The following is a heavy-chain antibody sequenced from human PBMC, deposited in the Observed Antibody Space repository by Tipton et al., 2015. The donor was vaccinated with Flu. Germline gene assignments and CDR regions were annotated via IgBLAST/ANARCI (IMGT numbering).Heavy chain of an antibody. CDR1: GFTFSTYD. D-gene: IGHD6-13*01. V-gene: IGHV3-13*01. CDR3: ARGPLPDSNWYNGMDV. J-gene: IGHJ6*01. CDR2: IGSAGDT. Sequence: SLRLSCAASGFTFSTYDIHWVRQGTGKGLEWVSGIGSAGDTYYLDSVKGRFTISRDNAKNSLYLQMNSLRVGDTAVSYCARGPLPDSNWYNGMDVWGQGTTVTVSS.